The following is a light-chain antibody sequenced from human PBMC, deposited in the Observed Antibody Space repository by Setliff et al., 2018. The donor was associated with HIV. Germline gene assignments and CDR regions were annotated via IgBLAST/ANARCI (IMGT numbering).Light chain of an antibody. CDR1: QAIYNS. CDR2: EAS. CDR3: QQYYHTPFT. J-gene: IGKJ3*01. V-gene: IGKV1-NL1*01. Sequence: DIQMTQSPPSLSASVGDRVTITCRASQAIYNSLAWYQQKPGKAPQLLVYEASRLQSGVPSRFSGSGSGTEYTLAISSLQPEDLATYHCQQYYHTPFTFGPGTKVDIK.